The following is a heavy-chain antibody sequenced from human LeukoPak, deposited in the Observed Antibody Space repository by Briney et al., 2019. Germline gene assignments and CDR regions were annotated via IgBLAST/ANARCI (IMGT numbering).Heavy chain of an antibody. J-gene: IGHJ4*02. CDR2: IYSGGST. CDR3: AGSMITFGGVIVPFDY. Sequence: GGSLRLSCAASRFTFSSYAMHWVRQAPGKGLEWVSVIYSGGSTYYADSVKGRFTISRDNSKNTLYLQMNSLRAEDTAVYYCAGSMITFGGVIVPFDYWGQGTLVTVSS. V-gene: IGHV3-66*01. CDR1: RFTFSSYA. D-gene: IGHD3-16*02.